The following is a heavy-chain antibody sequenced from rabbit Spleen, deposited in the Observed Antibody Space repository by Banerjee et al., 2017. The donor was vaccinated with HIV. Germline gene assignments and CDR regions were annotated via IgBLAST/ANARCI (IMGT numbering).Heavy chain of an antibody. CDR1: GLDFSSSYW. D-gene: IGHD2-1*01. CDR2: IDVTKYGTR. CDR3: ARGSATMTMVITGYYLTL. J-gene: IGHJ4*01. Sequence: QEQLEESGGDLVKPGASLTLTCTASGLDFSSSYWICWVRQAPGKGLEWIACIDVTKYGTRYYASWAKGRFTISKTSSTTVTLQMTSLTAADTATYFCARGSATMTMVITGYYLTLWGQGTLVTVS. V-gene: IGHV1S45*01.